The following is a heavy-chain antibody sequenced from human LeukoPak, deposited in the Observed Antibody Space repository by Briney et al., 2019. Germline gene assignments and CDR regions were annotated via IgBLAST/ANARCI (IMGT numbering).Heavy chain of an antibody. CDR1: GYSINNYW. D-gene: IGHD6-13*01. CDR3: AKDGGSSWYHFDY. J-gene: IGHJ4*02. V-gene: IGHV3-23*01. CDR2: ISGSGGST. Sequence: TGESLKISCKGSGYSINNYWIGWVRQAPGKGLEWVSAISGSGGSTYYADSVKGRFTISRDNSKNTLYLQMNSLRAEDTAVYYCAKDGGSSWYHFDYWGQGTLVTVSS.